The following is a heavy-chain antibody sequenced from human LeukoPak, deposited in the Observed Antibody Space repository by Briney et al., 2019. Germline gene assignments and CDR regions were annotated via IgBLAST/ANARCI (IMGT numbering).Heavy chain of an antibody. V-gene: IGHV4-34*01. J-gene: IGHJ6*02. CDR3: ATIGGVGATELGTYYGMDV. D-gene: IGHD1-26*01. Sequence: SETLSLTCAVYGGSFSGYYWSWIRQPPGKGLEWIGEINHGGSTNYNPSLKSRVTISVDTSKNQFSLKLSSVTAADTAVYYCATIGGVGATELGTYYGMDVWGQGTTVTVSS. CDR1: GGSFSGYY. CDR2: INHGGST.